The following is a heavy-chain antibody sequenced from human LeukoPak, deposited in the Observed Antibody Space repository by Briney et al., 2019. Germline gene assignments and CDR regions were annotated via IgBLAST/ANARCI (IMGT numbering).Heavy chain of an antibody. CDR3: ARASNYVFDY. Sequence: GRSLRLSCAASGFTFSTYSMGWVRQAPGKGLEWVSYISDRSSTIYYPDSVKGRFTISRDNAKNSLYLQMDSLRAEDTAVYYCARASNYVFDYWGQGTLVTVSS. J-gene: IGHJ4*02. CDR1: GFTFSTYS. D-gene: IGHD1-7*01. CDR2: ISDRSSTI. V-gene: IGHV3-48*01.